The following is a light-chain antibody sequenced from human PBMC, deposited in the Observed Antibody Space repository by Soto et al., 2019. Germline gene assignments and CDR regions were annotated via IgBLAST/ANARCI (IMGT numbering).Light chain of an antibody. CDR1: QSISSN. V-gene: IGKV3-15*01. Sequence: EIVMTQSPATLSVSPGERATLSCRASQSISSNLAWYQQKPGQAPRLLIYDASTRATGIPAKFTGSGSGTEFTLTISSLQSEEFGTYYWQQYNNWLPLTFGGGTKVEIK. J-gene: IGKJ4*01. CDR3: QQYNNWLPLT. CDR2: DAS.